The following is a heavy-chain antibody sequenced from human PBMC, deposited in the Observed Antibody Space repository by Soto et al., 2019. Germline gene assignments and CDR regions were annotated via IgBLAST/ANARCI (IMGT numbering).Heavy chain of an antibody. D-gene: IGHD2-15*01. CDR3: AKVVGLGYCSGGSCYLGAFDI. Sequence: EVQLLESGGGLVQPGGSLRLSCAASGFTFSSYAMSWVRQAPGKGLEWVSAISGSGGSTYYADSVKGRFTISRDNSKNTLYLQMNSLRAEETAVYYCAKVVGLGYCSGGSCYLGAFDIWGQGTMVTVSS. J-gene: IGHJ3*02. CDR1: GFTFSSYA. V-gene: IGHV3-23*01. CDR2: ISGSGGST.